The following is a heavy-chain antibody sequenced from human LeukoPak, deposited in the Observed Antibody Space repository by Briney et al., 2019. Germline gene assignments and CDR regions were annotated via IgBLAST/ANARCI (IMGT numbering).Heavy chain of an antibody. CDR2: IYYSGST. CDR3: AGNNYHWFHP. V-gene: IGHV4-59*01. Sequence: SEALSLTCTVSGGSISSYYWSWIRQPPGKGLEWIGYIYYSGSTNYNPSLTSRVTISVDTSKNQLSLQLSSVPPAGTAVYYCAGNNYHWFHPWGQGTLVPVLS. J-gene: IGHJ5*02. D-gene: IGHD4-11*01. CDR1: GGSISSYY.